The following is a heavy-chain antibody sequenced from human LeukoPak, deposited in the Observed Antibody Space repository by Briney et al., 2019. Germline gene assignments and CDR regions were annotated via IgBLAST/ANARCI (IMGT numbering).Heavy chain of an antibody. V-gene: IGHV5-51*01. Sequence: PGESLKISCKGSGYSFTNYWIGWVRQMPGKGLEWVAMINPDDTNIAYSPSFQGQVAISTDKSISTAYLQWSSLKASDTAMYYCARRASGYYFDCWGQGTLVTVSS. CDR1: GYSFTNYW. J-gene: IGHJ4*02. CDR2: INPDDTNI. D-gene: IGHD3-22*01. CDR3: ARRASGYYFDC.